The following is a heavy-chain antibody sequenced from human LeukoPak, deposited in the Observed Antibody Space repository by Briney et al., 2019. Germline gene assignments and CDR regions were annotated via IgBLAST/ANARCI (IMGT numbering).Heavy chain of an antibody. D-gene: IGHD3-22*01. CDR1: GFTFSSYA. Sequence: GGSLRLSCAASGFTFSSYAMHWVRQAPGKGLEWAAVISYDGSNKYYADSVKGRFTISRDNSKNTLYLQMNSLRAEDTAVYYCARDLYYDSSGYYPEGLFDYWGQGTLVTVSS. V-gene: IGHV3-30-3*01. CDR3: ARDLYYDSSGYYPEGLFDY. J-gene: IGHJ4*02. CDR2: ISYDGSNK.